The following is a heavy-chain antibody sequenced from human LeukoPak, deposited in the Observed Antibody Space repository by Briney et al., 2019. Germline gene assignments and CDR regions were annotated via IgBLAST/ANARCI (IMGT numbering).Heavy chain of an antibody. CDR1: GFTFSSYW. CDR3: ARHVGTPTPRIFDY. CDR2: FYYSGST. V-gene: IGHV4-39*01. Sequence: GSLRLSCAASGFTFSSYWMSWVRQAPGKGLEWIGSFYYSGSTYYNPSLKSRVTISVDTSRNQFSLRLSSVTAADTAVYYCARHVGTPTPRIFDYWGQGSLVTVSS. J-gene: IGHJ4*02. D-gene: IGHD1-26*01.